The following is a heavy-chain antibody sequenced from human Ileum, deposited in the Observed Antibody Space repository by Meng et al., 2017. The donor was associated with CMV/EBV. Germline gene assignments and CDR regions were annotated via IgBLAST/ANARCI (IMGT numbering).Heavy chain of an antibody. V-gene: IGHV3-23*01. CDR2: MTGTSDYT. CDR1: GLGFSSYG. Sequence: SGLGFSSYGMKWVRQPPGKGLEWVASMTGTSDYTYYGDSVRGRFTISRDNSKNTLYLQMDSLRAEDTAIYYCAKSPRWGDFWNLGDYWGQGTLVTVSS. J-gene: IGHJ4*02. D-gene: IGHD3-3*01. CDR3: AKSPRWGDFWNLGDY.